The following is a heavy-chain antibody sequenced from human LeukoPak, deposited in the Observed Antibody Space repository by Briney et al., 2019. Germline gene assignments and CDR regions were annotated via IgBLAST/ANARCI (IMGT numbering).Heavy chain of an antibody. Sequence: PSETLSLTCAVYGGSFSGYYWSWIRQPPGKGLEWIGEINHSGSTNYNPSLKSRVTISVDTSKNQFSLKLSSVTAADTAVYYCARLGGDCYSGYCLKEEYFQHWGQGTLVTVSS. V-gene: IGHV4-34*01. D-gene: IGHD2-21*02. CDR3: ARLGGDCYSGYCLKEEYFQH. J-gene: IGHJ1*01. CDR2: INHSGST. CDR1: GGSFSGYY.